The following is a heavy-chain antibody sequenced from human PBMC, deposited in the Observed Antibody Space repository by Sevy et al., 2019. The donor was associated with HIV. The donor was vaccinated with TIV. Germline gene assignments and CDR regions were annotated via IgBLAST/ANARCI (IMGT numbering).Heavy chain of an antibody. D-gene: IGHD2-21*01. CDR1: GGSISSYY. V-gene: IGHV4-59*01. CDR2: IYYSGRP. CDR3: ARVGEGWFDP. J-gene: IGHJ5*02. Sequence: SETLSLTCTVSGGSISSYYWSWIRQPPGKGLEWIGYIYYSGRPNYNPPLKSRVTISVDTSKNQFSLKLSSVTAADTAVYYCARVGEGWFDPWGQGTLVTVSS.